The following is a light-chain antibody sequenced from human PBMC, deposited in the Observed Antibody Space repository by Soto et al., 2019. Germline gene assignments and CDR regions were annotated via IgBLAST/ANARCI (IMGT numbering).Light chain of an antibody. CDR2: EVS. CDR1: SSDVGGYNY. V-gene: IGLV2-14*01. Sequence: QSALTQPASVSGSPGQSITISCTGTSSDVGGYNYVSWYQQHPGKAPKVMIYEVSNRPSGVSYRFSASKSGNTASLTISGLQAEDEADYYCSSYTSSSTLVFGGGTKLTVL. CDR3: SSYTSSSTLV. J-gene: IGLJ3*02.